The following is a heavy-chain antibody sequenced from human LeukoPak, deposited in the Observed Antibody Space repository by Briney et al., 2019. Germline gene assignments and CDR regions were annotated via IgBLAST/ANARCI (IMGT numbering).Heavy chain of an antibody. CDR1: GFTFSSYG. V-gene: IGHV3-23*01. J-gene: IGHJ4*02. Sequence: GGSLRLSCAASGFTFSSYGMQWVRQAPGKGLEWVSAISVSGNTYHADSVKGRFTISRDSSKNTLYLQMNRLKAEDAAVYYCAKAPVTTCSGAYCYPFDYWGQGTLVTVSS. D-gene: IGHD2-21*01. CDR3: AKAPVTTCSGAYCYPFDY. CDR2: ISVSGNT.